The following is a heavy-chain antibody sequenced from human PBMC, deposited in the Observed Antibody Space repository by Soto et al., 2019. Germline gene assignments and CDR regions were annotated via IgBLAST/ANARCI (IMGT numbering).Heavy chain of an antibody. CDR1: GGSISSYY. D-gene: IGHD3-10*01. CDR2: IYYSGST. V-gene: IGHV4-59*08. Sequence: SETLSLTCTVSGGSISSYYWSWIRQPPGKGLEWIGYIYYSGSTNYNPSLKSRVTISVDTSKHQFSLKLSSVTAADTAVYYCARSSITMVRGVIYYYMDVWGKGTTVTVSS. CDR3: ARSSITMVRGVIYYYMDV. J-gene: IGHJ6*03.